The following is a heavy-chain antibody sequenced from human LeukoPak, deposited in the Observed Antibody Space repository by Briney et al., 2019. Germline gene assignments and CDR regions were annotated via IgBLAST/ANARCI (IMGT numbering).Heavy chain of an antibody. CDR2: ISGSGGST. V-gene: IGHV3-23*01. CDR3: AKDHLTYSSSWYLGSDAFDI. D-gene: IGHD6-13*01. J-gene: IGHJ3*02. Sequence: PGGSLRLSCAASGFTFSSYAMSWVRQAPGKGLEWVSAISGSGGSTYYADSVKGRFTISRDNSKNTLYLQMSSLRAEDTAVYYCAKDHLTYSSSWYLGSDAFDIWGQGTIVTVSS. CDR1: GFTFSSYA.